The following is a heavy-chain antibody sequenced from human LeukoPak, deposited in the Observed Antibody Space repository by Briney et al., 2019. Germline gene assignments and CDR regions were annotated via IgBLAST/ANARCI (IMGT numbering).Heavy chain of an antibody. V-gene: IGHV3-48*01. CDR1: GGSISSYY. D-gene: IGHD6-25*01. J-gene: IGHJ4*02. CDR2: ISSSSSTI. Sequence: ASETLSLTCTVSGGSISSYYWSWVRQAPGKGLEWVSYISSSSSTIYYADSVKGRFTISRDNAKNSLYLQMNSLRAEDTAVYYCARKSSDWGQGTLVTVSS. CDR3: ARKSSD.